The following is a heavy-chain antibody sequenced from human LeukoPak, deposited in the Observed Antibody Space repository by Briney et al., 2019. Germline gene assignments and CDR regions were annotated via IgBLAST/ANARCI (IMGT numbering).Heavy chain of an antibody. J-gene: IGHJ4*02. V-gene: IGHV1-2*02. CDR3: ARDKGRGYSSSWSNFWDH. D-gene: IGHD6-13*01. Sequence: WASVKVSCKASGYTFTGNYMHWVRQAPGQGLVWMGWINPNNGGTKYSKKFQGRVTMTRDTSISTAYMELSRLRSDDTAVYYCARDKGRGYSSSWSNFWDHWGQGTLVTVSS. CDR2: INPNNGGT. CDR1: GYTFTGNY.